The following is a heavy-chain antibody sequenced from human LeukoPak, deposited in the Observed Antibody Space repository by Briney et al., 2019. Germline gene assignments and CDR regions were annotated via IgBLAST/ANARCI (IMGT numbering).Heavy chain of an antibody. CDR2: ISYDGSKK. V-gene: IGHV3-30-3*01. Sequence: GGSLRLSCAASGFTFSSYAMPWVRQAPGKGLEWVAVISYDGSKKYYADSVKSRFTISRDNSKNTLYLQMNSLRAEDTAVYYCARESLLRGIVGATVSWFDPWGQGTLVTVSS. CDR1: GFTFSSYA. J-gene: IGHJ5*02. CDR3: ARESLLRGIVGATVSWFDP. D-gene: IGHD1-26*01.